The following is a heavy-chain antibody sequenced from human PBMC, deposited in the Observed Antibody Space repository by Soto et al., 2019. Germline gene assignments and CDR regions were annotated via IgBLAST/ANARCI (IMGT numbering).Heavy chain of an antibody. J-gene: IGHJ4*02. D-gene: IGHD6-19*01. CDR2: IYWNDDK. CDR3: AHMGLAVAAPDY. V-gene: IGHV2-5*01. Sequence: QITLKESGPTLVKPTQTLTLTCTFSGFSLSTSGVGVGWIRQPPGKALEWLALIYWNDDKRYSPSLKSRLTITKDTSKNQVVLTMTNMDPVYTATYYCAHMGLAVAAPDYCGQGTLVTVSS. CDR1: GFSLSTSGVG.